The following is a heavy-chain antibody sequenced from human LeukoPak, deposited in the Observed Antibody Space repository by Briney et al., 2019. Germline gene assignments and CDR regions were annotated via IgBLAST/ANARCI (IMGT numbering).Heavy chain of an antibody. Sequence: ASVKVSCKASGYTFTSYGISWVRQAPGHGLEWKGWISAYNGNTNYAQKLQGRVTMTTDTSTSTAYMELRSLRSDNTAVYYCARGEVRGVPTDYWGQGTLVTVSS. V-gene: IGHV1-18*01. CDR3: ARGEVRGVPTDY. D-gene: IGHD3-10*01. CDR1: GYTFTSYG. CDR2: ISAYNGNT. J-gene: IGHJ4*02.